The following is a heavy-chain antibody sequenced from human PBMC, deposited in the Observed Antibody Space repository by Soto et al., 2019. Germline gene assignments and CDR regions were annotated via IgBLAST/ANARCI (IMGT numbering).Heavy chain of an antibody. CDR3: ATRGGYGMDV. D-gene: IGHD3-16*01. Sequence: SETLSLTCTFFGGSISSSSYYWGWIRQPPGKGLEWIGSIYYSGSTSYNPSLKSRVTISVDPSKNQFSLKLSSVTAADTAVNYCATRGGYGMDVWGQGTTVTVSS. J-gene: IGHJ6*02. CDR1: GGSISSSSYY. V-gene: IGHV4-39*01. CDR2: IYYSGST.